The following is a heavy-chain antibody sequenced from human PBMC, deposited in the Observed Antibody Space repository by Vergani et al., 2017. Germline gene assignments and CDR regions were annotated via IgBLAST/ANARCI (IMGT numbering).Heavy chain of an antibody. D-gene: IGHD2-21*02. CDR1: GGPLKHSA. CDR3: ASDCPGGGGDCSGGWYFDL. V-gene: IGHV1-69*13. CDR2: IITFFGTT. J-gene: IGHJ2*01. Sequence: QVPFVQSGAEVKKPGSSVKVPCKASGGPLKHSAFSWVRQVPGQGLEWRGRIITFFGTTDYAQKFQGRFTLIADEFTKTVNMQLSNLRSRGTAVYYCASDCPGGGGDCSGGWYFDLWGRGTLVTVSS.